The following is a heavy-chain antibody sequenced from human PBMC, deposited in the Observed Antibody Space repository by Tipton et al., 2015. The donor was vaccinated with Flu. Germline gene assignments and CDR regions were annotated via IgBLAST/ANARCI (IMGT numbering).Heavy chain of an antibody. J-gene: IGHJ4*02. CDR1: GGSISSGSYY. CDR3: ARDRSGVGGTDY. CDR2: IHTSGSI. V-gene: IGHV4-61*02. D-gene: IGHD3-10*01. Sequence: TLSLTCTVSGGSISSGSYYWGWIRRPAGKGLEWIGRIHTSGSITYNPSLKSRVTISVDTSKNQFSLRLSSVTAADTAMYYCARDRSGVGGTDYWGQGTLVTVSS.